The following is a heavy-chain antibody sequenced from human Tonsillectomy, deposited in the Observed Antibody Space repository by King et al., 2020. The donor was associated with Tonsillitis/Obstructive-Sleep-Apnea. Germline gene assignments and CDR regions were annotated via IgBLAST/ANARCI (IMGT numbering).Heavy chain of an antibody. CDR1: GYTFTGYY. V-gene: IGHV1-2*06. CDR2: INPNSGGT. CDR3: ARGPHSSSWQEYYFDY. D-gene: IGHD6-13*01. Sequence: VQLVQSGAEVKKPGASVKVSCKASGYTFTGYYMHWVRQAPGQGLEWMGRINPNSGGTNYAQKFQGRVTMTRDTSISTAYMELSRLRSDDTAVYYCARGPHSSSWQEYYFDYWGQGTLVTVSS. J-gene: IGHJ4*02.